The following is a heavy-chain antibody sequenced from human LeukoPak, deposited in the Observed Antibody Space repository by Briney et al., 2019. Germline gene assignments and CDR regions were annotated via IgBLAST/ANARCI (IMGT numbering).Heavy chain of an antibody. CDR1: GFTFSSYG. J-gene: IGHJ3*02. D-gene: IGHD6-19*01. Sequence: GRSLRLSCAASGFTFSSYGMHWVRQAPGKGLEWVAVISYDGSNRYYADSVKGRFTISRDNSKNTLYLQMNSLRAEDTAVYYCAKDREQWLPLDAFDIWGQGTMVTVSS. CDR2: ISYDGSNR. CDR3: AKDREQWLPLDAFDI. V-gene: IGHV3-30*18.